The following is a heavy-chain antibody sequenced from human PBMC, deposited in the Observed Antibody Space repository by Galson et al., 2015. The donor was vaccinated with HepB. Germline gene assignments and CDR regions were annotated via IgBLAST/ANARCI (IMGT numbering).Heavy chain of an antibody. CDR2: TYYKSKWYN. V-gene: IGHV6-1*01. Sequence: CAISGDSVSSNSAAWTWIRQSPSRGLEWLGMTYYKSKWYNDYAVSVKSRITINPDTSKNQFSLQLNSVTPEDTAVYYCARGPVSSSRVDYYYYGMDVWGQGTTVTVSS. J-gene: IGHJ6*02. D-gene: IGHD2-15*01. CDR1: GDSVSSNSAA. CDR3: ARGPVSSSRVDYYYYGMDV.